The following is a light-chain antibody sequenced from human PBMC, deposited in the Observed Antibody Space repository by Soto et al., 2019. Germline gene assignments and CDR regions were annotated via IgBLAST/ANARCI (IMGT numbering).Light chain of an antibody. CDR2: EVN. Sequence: QSVLTQPPSASGSPGQSVAIFCTGTSSDVGGYNYVSWYQQHPGKAPKLMIYEVNKRPSGVPDRFSGSKSGNTASLTVSGLQAEDEADYYCSSYAGSSNVFGTGIKVTVL. V-gene: IGLV2-8*01. CDR3: SSYAGSSNV. CDR1: SSDVGGYNY. J-gene: IGLJ1*01.